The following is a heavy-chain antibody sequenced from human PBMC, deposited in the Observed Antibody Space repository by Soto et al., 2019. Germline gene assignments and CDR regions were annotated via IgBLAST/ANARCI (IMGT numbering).Heavy chain of an antibody. CDR2: INTHNGNT. J-gene: IGHJ6*02. CDR3: TREGSAPYYYYGMDA. CDR1: GYTFTTYG. Sequence: QVQLEQSAPEVKKPGASVKVSCKASGYTFTTYGISWVRQAPGQGLEWLGWINTHNGNTNYAQNLQGRVITTADTSTSTAYMELRSLRSDDTAIYYCTREGSAPYYYYGMDAWGLGTTVTVSS. V-gene: IGHV1-18*01. D-gene: IGHD3-10*01.